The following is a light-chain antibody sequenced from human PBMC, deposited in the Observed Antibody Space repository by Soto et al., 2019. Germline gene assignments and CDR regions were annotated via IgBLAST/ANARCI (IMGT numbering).Light chain of an antibody. Sequence: DIQMTQSPSSLSAYVGDRVTITCRASQGIRHYLAWYEQKPGKVPKLLIYEASNLQSVVPSRFIGGVSGTEFTLTISSLQPEDVATDYCQNFDSAPQTFGQATKVDIK. CDR3: QNFDSAPQT. CDR1: QGIRHY. CDR2: EAS. J-gene: IGKJ1*01. V-gene: IGKV1-27*01.